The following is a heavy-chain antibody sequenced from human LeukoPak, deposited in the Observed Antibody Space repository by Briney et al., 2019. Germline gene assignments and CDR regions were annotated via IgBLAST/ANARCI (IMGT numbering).Heavy chain of an antibody. CDR3: ARDMGSSSWYDY. Sequence: GASVTVSFKASGYTFTGYYMHWVRQAPGQGLEWMGRINPNSGGTNYAQKFQGRVTMTRDTSISTAYMELSRLRSDDTAVYYCARDMGSSSWYDYWGQGTLVTVSS. V-gene: IGHV1-2*06. J-gene: IGHJ4*02. CDR2: INPNSGGT. D-gene: IGHD6-13*01. CDR1: GYTFTGYY.